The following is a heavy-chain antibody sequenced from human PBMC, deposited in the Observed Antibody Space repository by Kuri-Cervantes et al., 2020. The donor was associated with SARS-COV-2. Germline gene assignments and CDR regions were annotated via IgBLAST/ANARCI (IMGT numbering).Heavy chain of an antibody. Sequence: ASVKVSCKTRGDIFHGDFLHWLRQAPGQGFEWIGWINPDTGGTNYAQKFQGRVSMTSDKSIKTSFIDLIRLRTDDTAVYYCERGNSESDPLGFYFDYWGQGTLVTVSS. V-gene: IGHV1-2*02. CDR1: GDIFHGDF. CDR2: INPDTGGT. D-gene: IGHD1-26*01. CDR3: ERGNSESDPLGFYFDY. J-gene: IGHJ4*02.